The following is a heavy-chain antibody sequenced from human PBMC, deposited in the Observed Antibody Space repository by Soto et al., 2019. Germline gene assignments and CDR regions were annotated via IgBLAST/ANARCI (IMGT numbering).Heavy chain of an antibody. CDR3: AKESKARQLVLSDAFDI. V-gene: IGHV3-23*01. CDR1: GFTFSSYA. Sequence: EVQLLESGGGLVQPGGSLRLSCAASGFTFSSYAMSWVRQAPGKGLEWVSAISGSGGSTYYADSVKGRFTISRDNSKNTLYLQMNSLRADDTAVYYCAKESKARQLVLSDAFDIWGQGTMVTVSS. J-gene: IGHJ3*02. CDR2: ISGSGGST. D-gene: IGHD6-6*01.